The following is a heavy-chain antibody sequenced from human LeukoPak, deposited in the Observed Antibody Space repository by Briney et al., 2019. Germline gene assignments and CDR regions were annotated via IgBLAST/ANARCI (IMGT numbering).Heavy chain of an antibody. V-gene: IGHV3-33*01. D-gene: IGHD5-12*01. CDR2: IWYDGCNK. CDR1: GFTFSSYG. Sequence: GVSLRLSCAASGFTFSSYGMHWVRQAPGNGLEWAGVIWYDGCNKYYADSVKRRFIISRDNSKNTLYMQMNSLRAEDTAVYYCARDKAVPWGYDNYYYYGMDVWGQGTTVTVSS. CDR3: ARDKAVPWGYDNYYYYGMDV. J-gene: IGHJ6*02.